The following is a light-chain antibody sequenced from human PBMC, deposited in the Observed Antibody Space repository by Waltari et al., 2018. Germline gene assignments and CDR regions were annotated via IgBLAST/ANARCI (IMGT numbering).Light chain of an antibody. Sequence: EIVLTQSAATLSLSPGERATHSSRASQSVSNNLAWYQQKPGQAPRLLIYDVSSRATGIPARISARGAGTDFTLTISSLEPEDSAVYYCQQRTSWPPGLSFGGGTNVEIK. CDR1: QSVSNN. J-gene: IGKJ4*01. CDR2: DVS. V-gene: IGKV3-11*01. CDR3: QQRTSWPPGLS.